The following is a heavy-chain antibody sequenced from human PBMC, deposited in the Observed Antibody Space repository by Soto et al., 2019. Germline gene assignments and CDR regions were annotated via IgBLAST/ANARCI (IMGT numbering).Heavy chain of an antibody. V-gene: IGHV1-69*13. CDR2: IIPIFGTA. CDR3: ARANYYDSSVPVDY. D-gene: IGHD3-22*01. Sequence: SVKVSCKASGGTFSSYAISWVRQAPGQGLEWMGGIIPIFGTANYAQKFQGRVTITADESTSTACMELSSLRSEDTAVYYCARANYYDSSVPVDYWGQGTLVTVSS. CDR1: GGTFSSYA. J-gene: IGHJ4*02.